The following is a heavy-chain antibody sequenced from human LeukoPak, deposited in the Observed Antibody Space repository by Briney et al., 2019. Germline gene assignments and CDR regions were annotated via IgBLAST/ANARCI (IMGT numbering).Heavy chain of an antibody. D-gene: IGHD2-21*01. CDR3: ASFNSTFDY. V-gene: IGHV4-34*01. CDR2: INHSGGT. J-gene: IGHJ4*02. Sequence: SETLSLTCAVYGGSFSGYYWSWIRQPPGKGLEWIGEINHSGGTNYNPSLKSRVTISVDTSKNQFSLKLSSVTAADTAVYYCASFNSTFDYWGQGTLVTVSS. CDR1: GGSFSGYY.